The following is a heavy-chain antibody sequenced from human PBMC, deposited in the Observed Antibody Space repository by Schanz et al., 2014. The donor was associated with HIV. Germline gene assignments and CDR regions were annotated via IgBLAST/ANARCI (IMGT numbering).Heavy chain of an antibody. J-gene: IGHJ6*02. D-gene: IGHD5-12*01. Sequence: EVQLLDSGGGLVKPGGSLRLSCAASGFTFSDYAMGWVRQAPGKGLEWVSGISGTDGSRSYADSVKGRFTISRDNAKNTLFLQMNNLRDDDTAVYYCTRDGGCSGSACYGYGMDVWGQGTTVTVSS. CDR1: GFTFSDYA. CDR3: TRDGGCSGSACYGYGMDV. CDR2: ISGTDGSR. V-gene: IGHV3-23*01.